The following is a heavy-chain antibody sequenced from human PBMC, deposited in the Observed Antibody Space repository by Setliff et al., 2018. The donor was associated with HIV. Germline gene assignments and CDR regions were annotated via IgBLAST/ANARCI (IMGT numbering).Heavy chain of an antibody. CDR2: VYHRGET. J-gene: IGHJ4*02. V-gene: IGHV4-38-2*02. Sequence: SETLSLTCDVSGFSMSNFYYWGWIRQPPGKGLEWIGSVYHRGETYYNSSLKSRVTISVDTSKNQFSLNLTSVTAADTAVYYCARDSPFNYWGQGTLVTVSS. CDR1: GFSMSNFYY. CDR3: ARDSPFNY.